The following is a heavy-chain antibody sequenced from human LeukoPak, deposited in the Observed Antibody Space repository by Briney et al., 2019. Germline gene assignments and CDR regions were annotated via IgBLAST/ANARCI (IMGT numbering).Heavy chain of an antibody. CDR1: GFTFSSYA. J-gene: IGHJ4*02. D-gene: IGHD5-24*01. V-gene: IGHV3-23*01. CDR2: ISGSGGST. CDR3: ANHRWLQLLDYFDY. Sequence: PGGSLRLSCAASGFTFSSYAMSWVRQAPGKGLEWVSAISGSGGSTYHADSVKGRFTMSRDNFKNTLYLQMNSLRAEDTAVYYCANHRWLQLLDYFDYWGQGTLVTVSS.